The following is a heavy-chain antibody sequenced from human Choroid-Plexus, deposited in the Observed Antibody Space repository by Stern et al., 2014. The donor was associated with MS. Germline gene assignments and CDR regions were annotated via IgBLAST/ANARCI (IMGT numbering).Heavy chain of an antibody. Sequence: QLMQSGAEVKKPGASVKVSCKTSGYIFTGYYIHWVRQAPGQGLEWMAWINPNTGGTKYAQKFQGRVTMSRDTSISTAYVELSSLTSDDTAVYYCARDQRGITIFGVVTDYYYLGMDVWGQGTTVTVSS. V-gene: IGHV1-2*02. CDR2: INPNTGGT. CDR1: GYIFTGYY. D-gene: IGHD3-3*01. CDR3: ARDQRGITIFGVVTDYYYLGMDV. J-gene: IGHJ6*02.